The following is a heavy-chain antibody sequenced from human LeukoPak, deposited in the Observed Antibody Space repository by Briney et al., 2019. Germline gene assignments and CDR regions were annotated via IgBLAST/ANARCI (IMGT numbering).Heavy chain of an antibody. D-gene: IGHD2-2*02. CDR2: ISGSGGST. V-gene: IGHV3-23*01. J-gene: IGHJ4*02. CDR1: GFAFSTSA. Sequence: GGSLRLSCAASGFAFSTSAMSWVRQAPGKGLEWVSAISGSGGSTYYADSVKGRFTISRDNSKNTLYLQMNSLRAEDTAVYYCAKDGHCSSTSCYTYDYWGQGTLVTVSS. CDR3: AKDGHCSSTSCYTYDY.